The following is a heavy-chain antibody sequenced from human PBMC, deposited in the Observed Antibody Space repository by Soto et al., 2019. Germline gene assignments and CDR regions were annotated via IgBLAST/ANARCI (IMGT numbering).Heavy chain of an antibody. Sequence: SETLSLTCTVSGGSISSSSYYWGWIRQPPGKGLEWIGSIYYSGSTYYNPSLKSRVTISVDTSKNQFSLKLSSVTAADTAVYYCARREGSIAARPSWFDPWGQGTLVTVSS. CDR1: GGSISSSSYY. J-gene: IGHJ5*02. V-gene: IGHV4-39*01. CDR2: IYYSGST. D-gene: IGHD6-6*01. CDR3: ARREGSIAARPSWFDP.